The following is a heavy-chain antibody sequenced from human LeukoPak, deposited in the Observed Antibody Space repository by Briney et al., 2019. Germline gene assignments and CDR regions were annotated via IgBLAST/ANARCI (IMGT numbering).Heavy chain of an antibody. CDR1: GCSFTSYW. CDR3: ARTTYGQSLPRVFDY. J-gene: IGHJ4*02. D-gene: IGHD3-10*01. CDR2: IYPGDSDT. Sequence: GESLKISRKGSGCSFTSYWIGWVRQMPGKGLEWMGIIYPGDSDTRYSPSFQGQVTISADKSISTAYLQWSSLKASDTAMYYCARTTYGQSLPRVFDYWGQGTLVTVSS. V-gene: IGHV5-51*01.